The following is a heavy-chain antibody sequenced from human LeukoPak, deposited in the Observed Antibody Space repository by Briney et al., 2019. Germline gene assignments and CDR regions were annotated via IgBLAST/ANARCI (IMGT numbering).Heavy chain of an antibody. Sequence: PSETLSLTCTVSGGSISSYYWSWIRQPPGKGLEWIGYIYHSGSTYYNPSLKSRVTISVDRSKNQFSLKLSSVTAADTAVYYCARAQGAAMGDLGFDYWGQGTLVTVSS. J-gene: IGHJ4*02. CDR3: ARAQGAAMGDLGFDY. D-gene: IGHD2-2*01. V-gene: IGHV4-59*12. CDR2: IYHSGST. CDR1: GGSISSYY.